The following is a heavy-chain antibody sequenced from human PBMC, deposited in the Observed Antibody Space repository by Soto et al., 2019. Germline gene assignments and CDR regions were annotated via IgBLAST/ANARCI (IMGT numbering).Heavy chain of an antibody. CDR3: ARHVRRFGELPRLHYGMDV. CDR1: GGSISSSSYY. Sequence: SETLSLTCTVSGGSISSSSYYWGWIRQPPGKGLEWIGSIYYSGSTYYKPSLKNRVNISVDTSKNQLSLKLSSVTAADTAVFFCARHVRRFGELPRLHYGMDVWGQGTTVTVSS. CDR2: IYYSGST. D-gene: IGHD3-10*01. V-gene: IGHV4-39*01. J-gene: IGHJ6*02.